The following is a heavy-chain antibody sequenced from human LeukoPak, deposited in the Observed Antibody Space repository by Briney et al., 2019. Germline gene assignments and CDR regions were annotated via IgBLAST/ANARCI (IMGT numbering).Heavy chain of an antibody. CDR3: ARRSNDILTDAFDI. Sequence: GESLKISCQGSGYSFTNYWIGWVRQMPGKGLEWMGIIYPGDSDTRYSPSFQGQVTISADKSISTAYLQWSSLKASDTAMYYCARRSNDILTDAFDIWGQGTMVTVSS. V-gene: IGHV5-51*01. J-gene: IGHJ3*02. D-gene: IGHD3-9*01. CDR1: GYSFTNYW. CDR2: IYPGDSDT.